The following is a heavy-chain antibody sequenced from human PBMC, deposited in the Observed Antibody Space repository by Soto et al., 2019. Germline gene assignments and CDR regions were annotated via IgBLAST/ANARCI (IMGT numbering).Heavy chain of an antibody. D-gene: IGHD2-8*01. Sequence: EVQVVESGGGLVQPGGSLRLSCAASGFTFSSHWMTWVRQVPGKGLEWVANINQDGSDQYYVDSVKGRFTISRDNAKNSLCLRTNSLRVEDTAVYYCATSMRHTLNPWGQGTLVTVSS. V-gene: IGHV3-7*01. CDR2: INQDGSDQ. J-gene: IGHJ5*02. CDR1: GFTFSSHW. CDR3: ATSMRHTLNP.